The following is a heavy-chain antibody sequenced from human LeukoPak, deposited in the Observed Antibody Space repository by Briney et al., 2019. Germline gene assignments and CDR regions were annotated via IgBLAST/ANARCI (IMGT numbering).Heavy chain of an antibody. Sequence: SETLSLTCTVSGASISDHYWNWIRQPPGKGLEWIGYIYYSGSTTYNPSLKSRVTISIDTSKNQFSLKLSSVTAADTAVYYCARHSVGSGWFSYWGQGTLVTVSS. CDR3: ARHSVGSGWFSY. CDR2: IYYSGST. V-gene: IGHV4-59*08. J-gene: IGHJ4*02. CDR1: GASISDHY. D-gene: IGHD6-19*01.